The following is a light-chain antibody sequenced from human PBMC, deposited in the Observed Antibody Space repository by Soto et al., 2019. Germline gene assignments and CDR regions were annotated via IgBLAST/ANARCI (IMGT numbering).Light chain of an antibody. V-gene: IGKV3-11*01. CDR1: QSVNSY. Sequence: EIVVTKSPATLSLSPGERATLSCTASQSVNSYLAWYQHRPGQAPRLLIYDTFNRATGVPARFSGGGSGTDFTLTISSLEPEDFAVYYCQHRTSRYTFGQGTKVDIK. J-gene: IGKJ2*01. CDR2: DTF. CDR3: QHRTSRYT.